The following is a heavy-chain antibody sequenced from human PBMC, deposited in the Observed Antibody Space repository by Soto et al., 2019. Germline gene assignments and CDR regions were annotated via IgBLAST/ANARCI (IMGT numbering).Heavy chain of an antibody. Sequence: EVQLVESGGGLVQPGGSLRLSCVASGFTFSSYDMHWVRQATGKGLEWVSVIGTAGDTYYPDSVKGRFTISRENVKNSLYLQMSSLRAGDTAVYYCARGPPQLPGYYYYMDVWGKGTTVTVSS. CDR1: GFTFSSYD. CDR2: IGTAGDT. CDR3: ARGPPQLPGYYYYMDV. J-gene: IGHJ6*03. D-gene: IGHD2-2*01. V-gene: IGHV3-13*01.